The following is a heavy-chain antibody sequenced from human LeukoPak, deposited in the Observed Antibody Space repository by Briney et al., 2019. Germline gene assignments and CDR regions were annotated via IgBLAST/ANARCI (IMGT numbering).Heavy chain of an antibody. J-gene: IGHJ6*03. Sequence: ASVKVSCKASGYIFTDYAIHWLRQAPGQRPEWMGWMNGGNGNTKYSQKFQGRITLIRDTSAATAYMELSSLRHDDLTVYYCARGRGTSGSNRDFYYYYYMDVWGKGTTVTVSS. D-gene: IGHD2-15*01. V-gene: IGHV1-3*01. CDR2: MNGGNGNT. CDR3: ARGRGTSGSNRDFYYYYYMDV. CDR1: GYIFTDYA.